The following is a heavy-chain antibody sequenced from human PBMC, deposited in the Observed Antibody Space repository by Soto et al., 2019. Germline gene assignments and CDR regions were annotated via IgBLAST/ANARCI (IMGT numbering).Heavy chain of an antibody. Sequence: SETLSLTCAVYGGSFSGYYWTWIRQPPGTGLEWIGEINNSGSTNYNPSLRSRVTISVDTSKNQFSLKLTSVTAADTAVYYCAAPPRYWGQGTLVTVSS. V-gene: IGHV4-34*01. CDR1: GGSFSGYY. J-gene: IGHJ4*02. CDR2: INNSGST. CDR3: AAPPRY. D-gene: IGHD6-6*01.